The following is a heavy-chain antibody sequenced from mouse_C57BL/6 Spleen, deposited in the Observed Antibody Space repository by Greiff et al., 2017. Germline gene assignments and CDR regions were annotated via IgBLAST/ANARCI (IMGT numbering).Heavy chain of an antibody. CDR3: ARIGYYGSNWYFDV. CDR1: GFTFSDYY. V-gene: IGHV5-16*01. J-gene: IGHJ1*03. Sequence: EVKLVESEGGLVQPGSSMKLSCTASGFTFSDYYMAWVRQVPEKGLEWVANINYDGSSTYYLDSLKSRFIISRDNAKNILYLQMSSLKSEDTATYYCARIGYYGSNWYFDVWGTGTTVTVSS. D-gene: IGHD1-1*01. CDR2: INYDGSST.